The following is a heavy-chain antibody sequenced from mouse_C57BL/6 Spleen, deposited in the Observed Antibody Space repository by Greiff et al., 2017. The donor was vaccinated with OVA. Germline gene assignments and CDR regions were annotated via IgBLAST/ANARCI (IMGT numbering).Heavy chain of an antibody. D-gene: IGHD1-1*01. CDR1: GFTFSDYY. V-gene: IGHV5-16*01. CDR2: INYDGSST. CDR3: ARGGLRSLYYAMDY. Sequence: EVKVVESEGGLVQPGSSMKLSCTASGFTFSDYYMAWVRQVPEKGLEWVANINYDGSSTYYLDSLKSRFIISRDNAKNILYLQMSSLKSEDTATYYCARGGLRSLYYAMDYWGQGTSVTVSS. J-gene: IGHJ4*01.